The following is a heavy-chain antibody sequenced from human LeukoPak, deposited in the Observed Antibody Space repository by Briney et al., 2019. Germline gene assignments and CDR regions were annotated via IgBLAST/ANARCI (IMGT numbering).Heavy chain of an antibody. CDR1: GYTFSDYY. CDR3: AREGRVVVAAKAWRYYFDY. CDR2: MNPNTGNT. Sequence: GASVKVSCKASGYTFSDYYIHWVRQATGQGLEWMGCMNPNTGNTGYAQNFQGRVTMTRNTSISTAYMELSSLRSEDTAVYFCAREGRVVVAAKAWRYYFDYWGQGTLVTVSS. V-gene: IGHV1-8*02. J-gene: IGHJ4*02. D-gene: IGHD2-15*01.